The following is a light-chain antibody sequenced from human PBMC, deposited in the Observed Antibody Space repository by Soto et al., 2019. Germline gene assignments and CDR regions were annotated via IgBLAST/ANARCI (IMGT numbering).Light chain of an antibody. V-gene: IGKV3-11*01. J-gene: IGKJ2*01. CDR1: QSVSSY. Sequence: ILWTQSPATLSLSPADRATLACRASQSVSSYLAWYQQKPGQAPRLLIYDASNRATDNPDRFSGSGSRTAVTLTINNLEPKDLAAYYCQQRINWPMYTFGEGTKLEIK. CDR2: DAS. CDR3: QQRINWPMYT.